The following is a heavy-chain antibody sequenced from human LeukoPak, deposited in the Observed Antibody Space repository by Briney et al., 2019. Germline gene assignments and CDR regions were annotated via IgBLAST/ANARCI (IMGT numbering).Heavy chain of an antibody. CDR3: ARGPRFGELLWHWFDP. D-gene: IGHD3-10*01. Sequence: SETLSLTCAVSGDSISNYCWSWIRQPPGKGLEWIGCIYYSGSTNYNPSLKSRVTISVDTSKNQFSLKLSSVTAADTAVYYCARGPRFGELLWHWFDPWGQGTLVTVSS. V-gene: IGHV4-59*01. CDR2: IYYSGST. CDR1: GDSISNYC. J-gene: IGHJ5*02.